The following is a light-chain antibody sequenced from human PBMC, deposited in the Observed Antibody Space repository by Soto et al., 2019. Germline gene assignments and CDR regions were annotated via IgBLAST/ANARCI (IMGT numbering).Light chain of an antibody. CDR1: SSDVGGYDY. CDR2: EVS. J-gene: IGLJ2*01. CDR3: SSYTSITTLV. Sequence: VLTQPASVSGSPGQSITISCTGTSSDVGGYDYVSWYQQHPGKAPKLMIYEVSNRRPGVSDRFSGSKSGNTASLTISGLQAGDEADYYCSSYTSITTLVFGGGTKVTVL. V-gene: IGLV2-14*01.